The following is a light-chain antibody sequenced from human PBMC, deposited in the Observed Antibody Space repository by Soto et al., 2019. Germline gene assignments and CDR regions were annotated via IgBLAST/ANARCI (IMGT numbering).Light chain of an antibody. CDR1: QSISSW. Sequence: DIQMTQSPSTLSASVGDRVTITCRASQSISSWLAWYQQKPGKAPKLVIYDASSLESGVPSRFSGSGSGTEFTLTIDSLQTDDFATFYRQQYHSYPYTFGQGTKLESK. CDR2: DAS. V-gene: IGKV1-5*01. CDR3: QQYHSYPYT. J-gene: IGKJ2*01.